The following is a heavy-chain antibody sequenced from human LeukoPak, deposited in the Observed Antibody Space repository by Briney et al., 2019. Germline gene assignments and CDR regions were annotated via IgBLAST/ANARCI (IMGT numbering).Heavy chain of an antibody. Sequence: PGGSLRLSCAASGFTFGTYSMNWVRQAPGKGLEWVSSISGSSTYIFYADSVKGRFTISRDNAKNSLYLQMNSLRVEDTAVYYCARVKGTEWDYWGQGTLVTVSS. CDR1: GFTFGTYS. D-gene: IGHD3-3*01. CDR2: ISGSSTYI. V-gene: IGHV3-21*01. CDR3: ARVKGTEWDY. J-gene: IGHJ4*02.